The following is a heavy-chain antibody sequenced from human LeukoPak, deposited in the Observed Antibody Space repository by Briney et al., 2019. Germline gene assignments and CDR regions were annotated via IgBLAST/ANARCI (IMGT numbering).Heavy chain of an antibody. CDR1: GFTLSSYA. CDR2: ISYDGSNK. D-gene: IGHD3-9*01. CDR3: AKALRYFDWLPFPDYYYGMDV. J-gene: IGHJ6*04. V-gene: IGHV3-30*04. Sequence: GRSLRLSCAASGFTLSSYAMHWVRQAPGKGLEWVAVISYDGSNKYYADSVKGRFTISRDNSKNTLYLQMNSLRAEDTAVYYGAKALRYFDWLPFPDYYYGMDVWGKGTTVTVSS.